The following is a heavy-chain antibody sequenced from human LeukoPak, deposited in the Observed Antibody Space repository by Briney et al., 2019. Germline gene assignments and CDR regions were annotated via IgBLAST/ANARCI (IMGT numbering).Heavy chain of an antibody. D-gene: IGHD1-7*01. CDR3: VRDGLNWDYDY. Sequence: GASVKVSCKASGYTFTGYYMHWVRQAPGQGLEWMGWISPTSGDTRYAQKFQGRVAMTRDASIKTGYMELSRLRSDDTAVYYCVRDGLNWDYDYWGQGTLVAVSS. V-gene: IGHV1-2*02. CDR1: GYTFTGYY. CDR2: ISPTSGDT. J-gene: IGHJ4*02.